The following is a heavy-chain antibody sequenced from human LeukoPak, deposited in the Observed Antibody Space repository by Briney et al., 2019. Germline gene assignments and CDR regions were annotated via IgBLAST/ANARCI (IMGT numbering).Heavy chain of an antibody. CDR3: ARGTGTTLDY. J-gene: IGHJ4*02. D-gene: IGHD1-1*01. V-gene: IGHV3-30*04. CDR1: GFTFSSYA. Sequence: GGSLRLSCAASGFTFSSYATHWVRQAPGKGLEWVAVISYDGSNKYYADSVKGRFTISRDNSKNTPYLQMNSLRAEDTAVYYCARGTGTTLDYWGQGTLVTVSS. CDR2: ISYDGSNK.